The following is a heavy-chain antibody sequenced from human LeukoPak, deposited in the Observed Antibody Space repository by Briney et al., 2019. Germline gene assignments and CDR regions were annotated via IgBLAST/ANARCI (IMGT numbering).Heavy chain of an antibody. Sequence: GGSLRLSCAASGFTFRSYAMHWVRQAPGKGLEWVAVISNDGTNKYYADSVRGRFTFSRDNSKNTLDLQMHSLGAEDTAVYYCARDYCSSPTCYMFHGTPRLEDWGQGTLVTVSS. CDR2: ISNDGTNK. CDR1: GFTFRSYA. J-gene: IGHJ4*02. V-gene: IGHV3-30-3*01. D-gene: IGHD2-2*01. CDR3: ARDYCSSPTCYMFHGTPRLED.